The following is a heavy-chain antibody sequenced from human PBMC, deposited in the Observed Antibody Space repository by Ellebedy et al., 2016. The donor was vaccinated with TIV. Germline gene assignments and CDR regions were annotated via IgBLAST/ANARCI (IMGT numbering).Heavy chain of an antibody. D-gene: IGHD3-22*01. CDR1: RGTFSSYA. J-gene: IGHJ4*02. CDR2: IIPIFGTA. Sequence: SVKVSXKASRGTFSSYAISWVRQAPGQGLEWMGGIIPIFGTANYAQKFQGRVTITADKSTSTAYMELSRLRSDDTAVYYCASGRGYYDSSGPFDYWGQGTLVTVSS. V-gene: IGHV1-69*06. CDR3: ASGRGYYDSSGPFDY.